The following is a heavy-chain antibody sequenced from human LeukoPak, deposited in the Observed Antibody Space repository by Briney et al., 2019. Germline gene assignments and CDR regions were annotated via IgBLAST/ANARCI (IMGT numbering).Heavy chain of an antibody. J-gene: IGHJ6*02. Sequence: PGGSLRLSCAASGFTFSSYAMNWVRQAPGKGLEWVSSISSSSSYIYYADSVKGRFTISRDNAKNSLYLQMNSLRAEDTAVYYCAREVVSGGMDVWGQGTTVTVSS. CDR3: AREVVSGGMDV. V-gene: IGHV3-21*03. D-gene: IGHD2-15*01. CDR1: GFTFSSYA. CDR2: ISSSSSYI.